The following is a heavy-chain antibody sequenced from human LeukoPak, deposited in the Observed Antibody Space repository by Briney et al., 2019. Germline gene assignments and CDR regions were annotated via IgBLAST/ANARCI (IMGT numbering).Heavy chain of an antibody. CDR2: ITPKSGDT. J-gene: IGHJ4*02. D-gene: IGHD3-3*02. CDR3: ARVRLADERAWAY. V-gene: IGHV1-2*02. CDR1: GYTFSDFY. Sequence: ASVKVSCEASGYTFSDFYIHWVRQAPGQGLEYVGWITPKSGDTYSPQRFQGRVTMTRDASISTAYMELSSLRSDDTAVYFCARVRLADERAWAYWGQGTLVTVSS.